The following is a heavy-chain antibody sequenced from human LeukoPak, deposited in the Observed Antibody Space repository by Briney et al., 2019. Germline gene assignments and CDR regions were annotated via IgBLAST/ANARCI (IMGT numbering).Heavy chain of an antibody. Sequence: SETLSLTCTVSGYSISSGYYWGWIRQPPGKGLEWIGSIYHSGSTYYNPSLKSRVTISVDTSKNQFSLKLSSVTAADTAVYYCARVNLGYSSGLWHQPTANAFDIWGQGTMVTVSS. D-gene: IGHD6-19*01. J-gene: IGHJ3*02. CDR2: IYHSGST. CDR1: GYSISSGYY. CDR3: ARVNLGYSSGLWHQPTANAFDI. V-gene: IGHV4-38-2*02.